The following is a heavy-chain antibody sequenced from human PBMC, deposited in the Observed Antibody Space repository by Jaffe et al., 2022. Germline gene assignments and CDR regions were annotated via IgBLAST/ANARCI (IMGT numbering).Heavy chain of an antibody. CDR1: GFTFGDYA. CDR3: TRERDGYSYDAFDI. CDR2: IRSKAYGGTT. V-gene: IGHV3-49*04. J-gene: IGHJ3*02. D-gene: IGHD5-18*01. Sequence: EVQLVESGGGLVQPGRSLRLSCTASGFTFGDYAMSWVRQAPGKGLEWVGFIRSKAYGGTTEYAASVKGRFTISRDDSKSIAYLQMNSLKTEDTAVYYCTRERDGYSYDAFDIWGQGTMVTVSS.